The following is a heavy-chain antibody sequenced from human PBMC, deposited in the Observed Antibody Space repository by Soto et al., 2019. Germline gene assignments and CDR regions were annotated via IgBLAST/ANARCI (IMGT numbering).Heavy chain of an antibody. CDR1: GASISSDGYH. Sequence: PSETLSLTCTVSGASISSDGYHWSWIRQSPGKGLEWIGYIYNGGRTFYRPSLESRINMSLDATKNSYSLRLTSVTAADTAVYYCARAPVGMDSINFFDHWGQGILVTVSS. CDR3: ARAPVGMDSINFFDH. CDR2: IYNGGRT. J-gene: IGHJ4*02. D-gene: IGHD2-8*01. V-gene: IGHV4-30-4*01.